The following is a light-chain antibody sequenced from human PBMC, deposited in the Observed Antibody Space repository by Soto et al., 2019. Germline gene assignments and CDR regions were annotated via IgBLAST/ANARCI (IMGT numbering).Light chain of an antibody. CDR2: GAS. V-gene: IGKV3-20*01. CDR3: QQNGSSPL. J-gene: IGKJ1*01. Sequence: DIALTQSPGTFSLSPVEIATPSVRASQSVSSSYLAWYQQIPGQAPRLLIYGASSRATGIPDMFSGSGSGTDFTLTISRLETEDFVVYYCQQNGSSPLFGQGTKVDIK. CDR1: QSVSSSY.